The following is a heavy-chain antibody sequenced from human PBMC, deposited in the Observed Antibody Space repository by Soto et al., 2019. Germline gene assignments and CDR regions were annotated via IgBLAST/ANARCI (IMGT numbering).Heavy chain of an antibody. CDR1: GGTFSSYT. V-gene: IGHV1-69*02. D-gene: IGHD5-18*01. CDR3: ASGGYSYGFYYYYMDV. Sequence: QVQLVQSGAEVKKPGSSVKVSCKASGGTFSSYTISWVRQAPGQGLEWMGRIIPILGIANYAQKFQGRVTITADKSTSTAYMELSSLRSEDTAVYYCASGGYSYGFYYYYMDVWGKGTTVTVSS. CDR2: IIPILGIA. J-gene: IGHJ6*03.